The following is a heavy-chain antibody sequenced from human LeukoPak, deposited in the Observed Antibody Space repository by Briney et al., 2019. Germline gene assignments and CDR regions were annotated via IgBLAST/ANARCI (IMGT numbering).Heavy chain of an antibody. CDR1: GGSISSSSYY. J-gene: IGHJ4*02. CDR2: IYYSGST. CDR3: ARVGGGSGSYPSV. V-gene: IGHV4-39*07. D-gene: IGHD3-10*01. Sequence: SETLSLTCTVSGGSISSSSYYWGWIRQPPGKGLEWIGSIYYSGSTYYNPSLKSRVTISVDTSKNQFSLKLSSVTAADTAVYYCARVGGGSGSYPSVWGQGTLVTVSS.